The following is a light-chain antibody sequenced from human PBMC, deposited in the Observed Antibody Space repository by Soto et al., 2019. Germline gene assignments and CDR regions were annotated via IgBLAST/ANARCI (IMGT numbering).Light chain of an antibody. Sequence: EIVMTQSPATLSVSPGERATLSCRASQNVNSNLAWYRQNPGQPPRLLMFGAATRATGIPGRFSGNGAGKEVTLAPISLQSEDLAVYFYQQYEYWYIFGQPNKLEIQ. CDR3: QQYEYWYI. CDR2: GAA. V-gene: IGKV3-15*01. CDR1: QNVNSN. J-gene: IGKJ2*01.